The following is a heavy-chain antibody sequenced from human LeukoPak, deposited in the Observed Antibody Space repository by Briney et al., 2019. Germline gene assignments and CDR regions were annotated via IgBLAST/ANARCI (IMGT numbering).Heavy chain of an antibody. Sequence: GGSLRLSCAASGFTFSSYSMNWVRQAPGKGLEWVSSISSSSSYIYYADSVKGRFTISRDNAKNSLYLQMNSLRAEDTAVYYCAKHQHSGGGTFDYWGQGTLVTVSS. J-gene: IGHJ4*02. CDR2: ISSSSSYI. V-gene: IGHV3-21*04. D-gene: IGHD4-23*01. CDR3: AKHQHSGGGTFDY. CDR1: GFTFSSYS.